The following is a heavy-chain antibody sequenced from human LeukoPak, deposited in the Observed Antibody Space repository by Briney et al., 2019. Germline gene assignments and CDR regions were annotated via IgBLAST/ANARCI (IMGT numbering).Heavy chain of an antibody. CDR2: IYPGDSDT. J-gene: IGHJ3*02. V-gene: IGHV5-51*01. CDR3: ARRRRGLTVVRGTAGNGDAFDI. Sequence: GESLKISCKGSGYSFTSYWIGWVRQMPGKGLEWMGIIYPGDSDTRYSPSFQGQVTISADKSISTAYLQWSSLKASDTAMYYCARRRRGLTVVRGTAGNGDAFDIWGQGTMVTVSS. D-gene: IGHD3-10*01. CDR1: GYSFTSYW.